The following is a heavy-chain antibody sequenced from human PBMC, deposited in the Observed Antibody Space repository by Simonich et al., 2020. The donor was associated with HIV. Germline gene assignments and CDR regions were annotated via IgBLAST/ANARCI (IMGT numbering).Heavy chain of an antibody. D-gene: IGHD3-16*01. Sequence: QVQLVESGGGVVQPGRSLRLSCAASGFTFSSYAMHWVRQAPGMVLEWVADISYDGSNKYYADSVKGRFTIARDNSKNTLYLQMNSLRAEDTAVYYCASGGSISSVWADDYWGQGTLVTVSS. V-gene: IGHV3-30*07. CDR1: GFTFSSYA. J-gene: IGHJ4*02. CDR2: ISYDGSNK. CDR3: ASGGSISSVWADDY.